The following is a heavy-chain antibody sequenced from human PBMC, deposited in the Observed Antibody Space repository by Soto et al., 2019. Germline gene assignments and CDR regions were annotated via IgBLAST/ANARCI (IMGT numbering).Heavy chain of an antibody. V-gene: IGHV1-69*01. CDR2: IIPIFGTA. J-gene: IGHJ4*02. CDR3: ARGAHYYDSSGYYFFDY. D-gene: IGHD3-22*01. Sequence: QVQLVQSGAEVKKPGSSVKVSCKASGGTFSSYAISWVRQAPGQGLEWMGGIIPIFGTANYAQKFQGRVTITADESTSTAYMGLSSLRSEDTAVYYCARGAHYYDSSGYYFFDYWGQGTLVTVSS. CDR1: GGTFSSYA.